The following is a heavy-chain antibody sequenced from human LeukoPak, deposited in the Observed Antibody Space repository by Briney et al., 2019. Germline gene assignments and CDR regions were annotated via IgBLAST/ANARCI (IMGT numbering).Heavy chain of an antibody. CDR1: GYTFTSYY. V-gene: IGHV1-46*03. Sequence: ASVKVSCKASGYTFTSYYMHWVRQPPGQGLEWMGINNPSGGSTSYAQKFQGRVTMTRDTSTSTVYMELSSLRSEDTAVYYCARDARVYYYDSSGYYYPYWGQGTLVTVSS. D-gene: IGHD3-22*01. CDR3: ARDARVYYYDSSGYYYPY. J-gene: IGHJ4*02. CDR2: NNPSGGST.